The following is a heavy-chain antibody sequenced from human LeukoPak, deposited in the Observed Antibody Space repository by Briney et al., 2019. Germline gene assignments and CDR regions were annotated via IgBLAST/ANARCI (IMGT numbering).Heavy chain of an antibody. J-gene: IGHJ4*02. CDR2: ISGRGDST. CDR1: GFTFSSYA. Sequence: GGSLRLSCAASGFTFSSYAMSWVRQAPGKGLEWVSTISGRGDSTYYADSVKGRFTISRDNSKNTLYLQMNSLRAEDTAVYYCAGSSGYYYAYFDYWGQGTLVTVSS. V-gene: IGHV3-23*01. D-gene: IGHD3-22*01. CDR3: AGSSGYYYAYFDY.